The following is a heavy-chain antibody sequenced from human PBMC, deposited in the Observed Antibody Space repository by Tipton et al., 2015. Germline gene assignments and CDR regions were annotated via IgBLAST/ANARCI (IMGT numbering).Heavy chain of an antibody. V-gene: IGHV4-39*01. J-gene: IGHJ4*02. Sequence: TLSLTCIVSGGSVISSRHYWGWIRQPPGRGLEWIGSIYFSGSTTYNPSLRSRVTISIDTSRRHFSLKLSSVTAADTAVYYCARRRGGIAVAGTVDYWGQGTLVTVSS. CDR2: IYFSGST. CDR3: ARRRGGIAVAGTVDY. D-gene: IGHD6-19*01. CDR1: GGSVISSRHY.